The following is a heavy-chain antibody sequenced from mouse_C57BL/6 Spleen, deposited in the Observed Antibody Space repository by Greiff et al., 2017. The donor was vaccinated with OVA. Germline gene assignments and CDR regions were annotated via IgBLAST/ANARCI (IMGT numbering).Heavy chain of an antibody. V-gene: IGHV1-26*01. CDR2: INPNNGGT. Sequence: EVKLVESGPELVKPGASVKISCKASGYTFTDYYMNWVKQSHGKSLEWIGDINPNNGGTSYNQKFKGKATLTVDKSSSTAYMELRSLTSEDSAVYYCARRASGTFDYWGQGTTLTVSS. CDR3: ARRASGTFDY. J-gene: IGHJ2*01. D-gene: IGHD4-1*01. CDR1: GYTFTDYY.